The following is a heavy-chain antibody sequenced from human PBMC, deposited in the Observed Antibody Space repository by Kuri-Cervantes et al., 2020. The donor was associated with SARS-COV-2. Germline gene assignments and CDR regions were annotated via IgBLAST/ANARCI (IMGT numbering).Heavy chain of an antibody. CDR2: ISWNSGSI. D-gene: IGHD3-9*01. J-gene: IGHJ5*02. Sequence: GGSLRLSCAASGFTFDDYAMHWVRQAPGKGLEWVSGISWNSGSIGYADSVKGRFTISRDNAKNSLYLQMNSLRAEDTAVYYCARDPAQRHFDWLLFGWFDPWGQGTLVTVSS. CDR3: ARDPAQRHFDWLLFGWFDP. V-gene: IGHV3-9*01. CDR1: GFTFDDYA.